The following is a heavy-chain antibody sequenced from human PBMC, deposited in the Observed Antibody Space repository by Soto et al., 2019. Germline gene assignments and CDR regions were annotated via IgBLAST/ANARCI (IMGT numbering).Heavy chain of an antibody. CDR2: IYSGGST. CDR1: GFTFTTYS. J-gene: IGHJ4*02. V-gene: IGHV3-66*01. D-gene: IGHD5-18*01. Sequence: SLRLSCAASGFTFTTYSMHWVRQAPGKGLVWVSRIYSGGSTYYADSVKGRFTISRDNSKNTLYLQMNSLRAEDTAVYYCARDQGYSHYWGQGTLVTVSS. CDR3: ARDQGYSHY.